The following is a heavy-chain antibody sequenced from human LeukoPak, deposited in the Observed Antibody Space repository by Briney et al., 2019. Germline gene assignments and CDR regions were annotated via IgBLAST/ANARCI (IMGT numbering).Heavy chain of an antibody. D-gene: IGHD1-14*01. CDR2: ISSNGADA. CDR1: RFAFSTYA. CDR3: ANYRKPQGLDY. J-gene: IGHJ4*02. V-gene: IGHV3-23*01. Sequence: GGSLRLSCAVSRFAFSTYAMTWVRQAPGQGLEYVSTISSNGADAYYADSVKGRFTISRDNSKNTLYLQMTSLRVEDTAVYYCANYRKPQGLDYWGQGTLVTVSS.